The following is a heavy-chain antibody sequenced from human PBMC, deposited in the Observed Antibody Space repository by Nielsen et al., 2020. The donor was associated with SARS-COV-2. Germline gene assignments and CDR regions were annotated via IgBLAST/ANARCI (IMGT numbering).Heavy chain of an antibody. CDR3: AREGRKLPLDY. D-gene: IGHD5-24*01. Sequence: GESLKISCVASGLPISNEWMHWVRQVPGQGLVWIARIEVDGRRTTYADSVRGRFTISRDNAKNSLSLQMHSLRAEDTAVYYCAREGRKLPLDYWGQGTLVTVSS. CDR2: IEVDGRRT. V-gene: IGHV3-74*01. J-gene: IGHJ4*02. CDR1: GLPISNEW.